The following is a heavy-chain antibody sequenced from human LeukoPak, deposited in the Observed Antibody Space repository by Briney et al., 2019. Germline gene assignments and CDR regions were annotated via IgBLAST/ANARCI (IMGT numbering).Heavy chain of an antibody. V-gene: IGHV3-30*04. CDR3: AREAGGYSYAGYFDY. Sequence: PGGSLRLSCAASGFTFSSYAMHGVRQAPGKGLEWVAVISYDGSNKYYADSVKGRFTISRDNSKNTLYLQMNSLRAEDTAVYYCAREAGGYSYAGYFDYWGQGTLVTVSS. J-gene: IGHJ4*02. CDR2: ISYDGSNK. CDR1: GFTFSSYA. D-gene: IGHD5-18*01.